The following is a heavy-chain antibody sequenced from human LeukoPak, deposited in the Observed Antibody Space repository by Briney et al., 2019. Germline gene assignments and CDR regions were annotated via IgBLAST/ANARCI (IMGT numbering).Heavy chain of an antibody. Sequence: SVKVSCKTSGGTFNNSAISWVRQAPGQGLEWLGGIMPLFGTAGYAQKFQGRVTITKDESTRTVYLELTSLTSDDTAVYYCARDVHGDYGSGWFGPWGQGTLVSVSS. CDR1: GGTFNNSA. V-gene: IGHV1-69*05. CDR2: IMPLFGTA. D-gene: IGHD4-17*01. J-gene: IGHJ5*02. CDR3: ARDVHGDYGSGWFGP.